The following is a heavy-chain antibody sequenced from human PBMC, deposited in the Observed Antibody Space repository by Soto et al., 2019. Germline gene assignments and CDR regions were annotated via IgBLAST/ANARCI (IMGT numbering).Heavy chain of an antibody. Sequence: SVKVSCKASGGTFSRNAISWVRQAPGQGLEWLGGIITLFHAPNYAQKFQGRVTITTDESPSIVFMERCSMRFEDTAVYYCVRSRAAAPPRVGMDVWGQGTTVTVSS. CDR3: VRSRAAAPPRVGMDV. V-gene: IGHV1-69*05. CDR1: GGTFSRNA. D-gene: IGHD6-13*01. CDR2: IITLFHAP. J-gene: IGHJ6*02.